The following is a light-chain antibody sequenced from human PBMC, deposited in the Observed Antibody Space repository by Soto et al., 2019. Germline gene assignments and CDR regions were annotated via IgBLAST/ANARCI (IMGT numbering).Light chain of an antibody. CDR2: GAF. CDR1: QSVKIN. V-gene: IGKV3-15*01. J-gene: IGKJ5*01. Sequence: EIVMTQSPATLSVSPGERATLSCRASQSVKINLAWYQQKPGQAPRLLIYGAFTRATGIPARFSGSGSGTDFTLTISNLQSKDFAVYYCQQYNNWPPITFGQGTRLEIK. CDR3: QQYNNWPPIT.